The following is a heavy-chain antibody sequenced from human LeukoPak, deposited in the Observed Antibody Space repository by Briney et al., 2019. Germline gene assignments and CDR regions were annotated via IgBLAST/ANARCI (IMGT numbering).Heavy chain of an antibody. CDR3: ARDSVAVAGNPVGP. CDR2: IHNSGNT. D-gene: IGHD6-13*01. Sequence: SETLSLTCTVSGGSISSGGYYWSWLRQHPEKGLEWIGYIHNSGNTYYNPSLKSRVTISVDTSKNQFSLKLTSVTAADTAVYYCARDSVAVAGNPVGPWGQGTLVTVSS. V-gene: IGHV4-31*03. CDR1: GGSISSGGYY. J-gene: IGHJ5*02.